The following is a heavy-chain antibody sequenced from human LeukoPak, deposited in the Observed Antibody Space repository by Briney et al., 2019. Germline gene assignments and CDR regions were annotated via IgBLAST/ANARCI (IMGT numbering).Heavy chain of an antibody. J-gene: IGHJ6*02. Sequence: SETLSLTFAVYGGSFSGYYWSWIRQPPGKGLEWIGEINHSGSTNYNPSLKSRVTISVDTSKNQFSLKLSSVTAADTAVYYCARVLRFLEWLPPDGMDVWGQGTTVTVSS. CDR3: ARVLRFLEWLPPDGMDV. D-gene: IGHD3-3*01. CDR2: INHSGST. CDR1: GGSFSGYY. V-gene: IGHV4-34*01.